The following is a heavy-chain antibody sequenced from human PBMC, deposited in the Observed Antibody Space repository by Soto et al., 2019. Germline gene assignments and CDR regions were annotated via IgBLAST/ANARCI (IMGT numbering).Heavy chain of an antibody. CDR2: ISAYNGNT. J-gene: IGHJ4*02. Sequence: GASVKVSCKASGYTFTSYGISWVRQAPGQGLEWMGWISAYNGNTNYAQKLQGRVTMTTDTSTSTAYMELRSLRSDDTAVYYCASARLLWFGELKFDYWGQGTLVTVSS. CDR1: GYTFTSYG. CDR3: ASARLLWFGELKFDY. D-gene: IGHD3-10*01. V-gene: IGHV1-18*01.